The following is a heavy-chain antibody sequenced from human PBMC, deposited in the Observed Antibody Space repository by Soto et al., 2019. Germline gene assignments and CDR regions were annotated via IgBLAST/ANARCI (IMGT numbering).Heavy chain of an antibody. V-gene: IGHV3-48*03. D-gene: IGHD5-18*01. J-gene: IGHJ4*02. Sequence: GGSLRLSCAASGFTFSSYEMNWVRQAPGRGLEWVSYVSSSGKTIYYADSVKGRFTISRDNAKNSLYLDMNSLRAEDTAVYYCAKVGGQRGYSYDRFDYWGQGTLVTVSS. CDR2: VSSSGKTI. CDR3: AKVGGQRGYSYDRFDY. CDR1: GFTFSSYE.